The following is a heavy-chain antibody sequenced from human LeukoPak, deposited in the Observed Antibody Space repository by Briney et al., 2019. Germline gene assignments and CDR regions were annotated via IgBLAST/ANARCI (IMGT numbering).Heavy chain of an antibody. J-gene: IGHJ4*02. CDR2: ISGSGVST. V-gene: IGHV3-23*01. CDR3: AKDCSSTSCPTSDY. CDR1: GFTFSSYA. Sequence: GGSLRLSCAVSGFTFSSYAMSWVRQAPGKGLEWVSAISGSGVSTYYADSVKGRFTISRDNSKNTLYLQMNSLRAEDTAVYYCAKDCSSTSCPTSDYWGQGTLVTVPS. D-gene: IGHD2-2*01.